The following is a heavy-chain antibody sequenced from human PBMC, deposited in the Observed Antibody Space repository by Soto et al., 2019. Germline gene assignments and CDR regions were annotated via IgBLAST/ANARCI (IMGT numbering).Heavy chain of an antibody. J-gene: IGHJ3*01. Sequence: EVQLVESEGGLVQRGGSLRLSCAASGFTFNYYWMHWVRQAPGQGLVWVSHIHSDGSTTTYADSVKGRFTISRDNAKNTLYLQMNSLSDEYMAVHYGVRGYKGGFDLWGQGTTDTVSS. CDR1: GFTFNYYW. V-gene: IGHV3-74*01. CDR2: IHSDGSTT. D-gene: IGHD5-18*01. CDR3: VRGYKGGFDL.